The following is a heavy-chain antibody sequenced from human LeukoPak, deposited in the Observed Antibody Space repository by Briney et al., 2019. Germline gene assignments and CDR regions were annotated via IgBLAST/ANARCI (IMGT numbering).Heavy chain of an antibody. J-gene: IGHJ3*02. V-gene: IGHV4-4*07. Sequence: SETLSLTCTVSGGSISSYYWSWIRQPAGKGLEWIGRIYTSGSTNYNPSLKSRVTMSVDTSKNQFSLKLSSVTAADTAVYYCARNYYDFWSGYYPDAFDIWGQGTMVTVSS. CDR1: GGSISSYY. D-gene: IGHD3-3*01. CDR2: IYTSGST. CDR3: ARNYYDFWSGYYPDAFDI.